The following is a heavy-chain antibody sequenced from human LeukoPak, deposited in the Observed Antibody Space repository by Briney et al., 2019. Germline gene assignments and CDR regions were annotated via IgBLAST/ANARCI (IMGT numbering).Heavy chain of an antibody. CDR2: ISSSGSNI. V-gene: IGHV3-48*03. CDR1: GFTFSSYE. J-gene: IGHJ4*02. Sequence: GGYLRLSCAASGFTFSSYEMTWVRQAPGKGLEWISYISSSGSNIYYADSVKGRFTISRDNAKNSLYLQMNSLRAEDTAVYYCARDLEVAGVYFDNWGQGTLVTVSS. CDR3: ARDLEVAGVYFDN. D-gene: IGHD3-16*01.